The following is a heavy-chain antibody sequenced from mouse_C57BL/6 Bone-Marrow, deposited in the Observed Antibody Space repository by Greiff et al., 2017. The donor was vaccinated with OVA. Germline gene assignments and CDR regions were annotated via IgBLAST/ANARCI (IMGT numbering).Heavy chain of an antibody. CDR2: IYPRSGNT. J-gene: IGHJ4*01. D-gene: IGHD1-1*01. CDR1: GYTFTSYG. Sequence: QVQLQQSGAELARPGASVKLSCKASGYTFTSYGISWVKQRTGQGLEWIGEIYPRSGNTYYNEKFKGKATLTADKSSSTAYMELRSLTSEDSAVYFCARLGYYGTPYAMDYWGQGTSVTVSS. V-gene: IGHV1-81*01. CDR3: ARLGYYGTPYAMDY.